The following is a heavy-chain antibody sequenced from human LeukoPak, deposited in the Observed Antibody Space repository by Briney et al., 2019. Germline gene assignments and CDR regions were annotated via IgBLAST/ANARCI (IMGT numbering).Heavy chain of an antibody. J-gene: IGHJ4*02. CDR2: ISGSGGST. CDR3: AKALQWELLFPH. V-gene: IGHV3-23*01. CDR1: GFTFSSYA. Sequence: GRSLRLSCAASGFTFSSYAMSWVRQAPGKGLEWVSAISGSGGSTYYADSVKGRFTISRDNSKNTLYLQMNSLRAEDTAVYYCAKALQWELLFPHWGQGTLVTVSS. D-gene: IGHD1-26*01.